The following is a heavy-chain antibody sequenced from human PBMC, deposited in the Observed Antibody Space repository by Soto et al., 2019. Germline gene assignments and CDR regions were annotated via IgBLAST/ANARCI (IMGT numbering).Heavy chain of an antibody. Sequence: PGGSLRLSCAASGFTFSSYAMSWVRQAPGKGLEWVSAISGSGGSTYYAESVKGRFTISRDNSKNTLYLQMNSLRAEDTAVYYCANQKQAYSGSYRYWGQGTLVTVSS. D-gene: IGHD1-26*01. V-gene: IGHV3-23*01. J-gene: IGHJ4*02. CDR3: ANQKQAYSGSYRY. CDR1: GFTFSSYA. CDR2: ISGSGGST.